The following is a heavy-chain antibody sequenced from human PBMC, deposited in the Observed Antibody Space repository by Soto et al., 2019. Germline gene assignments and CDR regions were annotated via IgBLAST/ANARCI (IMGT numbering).Heavy chain of an antibody. CDR1: GGTFSSHG. V-gene: IGHV1-69*13. D-gene: IGHD6-19*01. CDR3: ARDKPVSGTVDAFDI. CDR2: IVPIFGTT. J-gene: IGHJ3*02. Sequence: SVKVSCKASGGTFSSHGITWVRQAPGQGLEWMGGIVPIFGTTHYAQKFQGRVTITADESTSTAYMELKSLRSEDTARYYCARDKPVSGTVDAFDIWGQGTMVTV.